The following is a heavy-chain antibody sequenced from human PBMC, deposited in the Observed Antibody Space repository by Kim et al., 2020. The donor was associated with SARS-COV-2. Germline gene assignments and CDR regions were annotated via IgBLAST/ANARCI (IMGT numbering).Heavy chain of an antibody. Sequence: GGSLRLSCAASGFTLRDYYISWIRQAPGKGLEWVSYISSSSSDMYYADSVKGRFTISRDNAKNSVYLQMNRLRGDDTAVYFCATTSGSSTWVVGDASDMWGQGTMVTVSS. D-gene: IGHD6-13*01. CDR1: GFTLRDYY. V-gene: IGHV3-11*01. CDR3: ATTSGSSTWVVGDASDM. CDR2: ISSSSSDM. J-gene: IGHJ3*02.